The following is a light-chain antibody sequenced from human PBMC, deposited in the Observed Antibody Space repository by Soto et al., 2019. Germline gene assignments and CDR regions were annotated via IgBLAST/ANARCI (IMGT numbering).Light chain of an antibody. CDR3: SSYTSSSTLRV. Sequence: QSALTQPASVSGSPGQSITISCTGTSSDVGGYNYVSWYQQHPGKAPKLMIYEVSNRPSGVSNRFSGSKSGNTASLTISGLQAEDEADYYCSSYTSSSTLRVFGGGTSSPS. CDR1: SSDVGGYNY. V-gene: IGLV2-14*01. J-gene: IGLJ2*01. CDR2: EVS.